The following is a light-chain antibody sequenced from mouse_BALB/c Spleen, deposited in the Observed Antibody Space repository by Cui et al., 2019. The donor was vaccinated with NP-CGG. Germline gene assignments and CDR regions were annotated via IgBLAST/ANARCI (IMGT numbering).Light chain of an antibody. J-gene: IGLJ1*01. CDR3: ALWYSNHWV. Sequence: PFLTQEPAPTTSPGETVTLTCRSSTGAITASNFANWVQEKPDHLFTGLIGGTNNRAPGVPARFSGSLIGDKAALTITGAQTEDEAIYFCALWYSNHWVFGGGTKLTVL. V-gene: IGLV1*01. CDR2: GTN. CDR1: TGAITASNF.